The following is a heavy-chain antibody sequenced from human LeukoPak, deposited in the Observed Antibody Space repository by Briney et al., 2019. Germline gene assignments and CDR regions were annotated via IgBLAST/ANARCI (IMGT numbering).Heavy chain of an antibody. Sequence: GSLRLSCAASGFRFSNYAMNWVRQAPGKGLEWVSVISGSGGSTFYADSVKGRFIISRDNSKSTLYLQMNSLRTEDTAVYYCAKGSDLWFGETWGQGVLVTVSS. J-gene: IGHJ4*02. V-gene: IGHV3-23*01. CDR2: ISGSGGST. D-gene: IGHD3-10*01. CDR1: GFRFSNYA. CDR3: AKGSDLWFGET.